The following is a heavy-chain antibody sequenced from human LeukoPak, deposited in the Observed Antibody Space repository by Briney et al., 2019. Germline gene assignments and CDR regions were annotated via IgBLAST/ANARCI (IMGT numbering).Heavy chain of an antibody. J-gene: IGHJ4*02. CDR3: ARGAFRYYDSSGYYRPFDY. Sequence: ASVKVSCKASGYTFTSYDINWVRQATGQGLEWMGWMNPNSGNTGYAQKFQGGVTMTRNTSISTAYMELSSLRSEDTAVYYCARGAFRYYDSSGYYRPFDYWGQGTLVTVSS. D-gene: IGHD3-22*01. CDR1: GYTFTSYD. V-gene: IGHV1-8*01. CDR2: MNPNSGNT.